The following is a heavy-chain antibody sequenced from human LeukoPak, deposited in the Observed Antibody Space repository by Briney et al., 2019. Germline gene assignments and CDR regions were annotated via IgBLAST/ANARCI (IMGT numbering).Heavy chain of an antibody. CDR3: ARTEYCSPTSCKYASF. V-gene: IGHV3-23*01. D-gene: IGHD2-2*01. CDR2: ISGSGGST. CDR1: GFTFSSYA. J-gene: IGHJ3*01. Sequence: PGGSLRLSCAASGFTFSSYAMGWVRQAPGKGLEWVSAISGSGGSTYYADSVKGRFTISRDNSKNTLYLQMNSLRAEDTAVYYCARTEYCSPTSCKYASFWGQGTMVTVSS.